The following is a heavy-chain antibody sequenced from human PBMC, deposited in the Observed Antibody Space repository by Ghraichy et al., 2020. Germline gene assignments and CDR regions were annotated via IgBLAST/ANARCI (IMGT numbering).Heavy chain of an antibody. CDR2: INHSGSP. V-gene: IGHV4-34*01. Sequence: SETLSLTCAVYGGSFTDYYWNWIRQPPGKGLEWIGEINHSGSPRYNPSLKSRVDISVDTSKNQFSLRLTSLTAADTAVYYCARGVSLHFGDFFDSWGQEPWSPSPQ. CDR1: GGSFTDYY. CDR3: ARGVSLHFGDFFDS. J-gene: IGHJ4*01. D-gene: IGHD4-17*01.